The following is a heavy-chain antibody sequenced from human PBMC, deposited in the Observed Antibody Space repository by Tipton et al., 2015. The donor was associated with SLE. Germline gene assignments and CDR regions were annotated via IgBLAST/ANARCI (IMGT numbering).Heavy chain of an antibody. CDR2: IGTAGDT. CDR1: GFTFSSYD. Sequence: GSLRLSCAASGFTFSSYDMHWVRQATGKGLEWVSAIGTAGDTYYPGSVKGRFTISRENAKNSLYLQMNSLRAGDTAVYYCARGSGSYGQRDFDIWGQGTMVTVSS. CDR3: ARGSGSYGQRDFDI. V-gene: IGHV3-13*01. J-gene: IGHJ3*02. D-gene: IGHD1-26*01.